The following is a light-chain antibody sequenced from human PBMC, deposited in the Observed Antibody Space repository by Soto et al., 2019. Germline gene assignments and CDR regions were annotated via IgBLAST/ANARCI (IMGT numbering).Light chain of an antibody. CDR1: SRDVGGYNF. J-gene: IGLJ1*01. CDR2: AVS. V-gene: IGLV2-14*01. Sequence: QAVLTQPASVSGSPGQSITISCTGTSRDVGGYNFVSWYQQHPGKAPKLIISAVSNRPSGVSTRFSGSKSGNTASLTISGLQPEDEADYYCSSYTSINTHVFGTGTKVTVL. CDR3: SSYTSINTHV.